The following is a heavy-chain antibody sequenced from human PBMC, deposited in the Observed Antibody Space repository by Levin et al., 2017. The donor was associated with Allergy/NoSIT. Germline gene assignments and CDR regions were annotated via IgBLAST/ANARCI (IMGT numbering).Heavy chain of an antibody. CDR2: IKQDGSDK. CDR1: GFTFSSYW. Sequence: GESLKISCAASGFTFSSYWMSWVRQAPGKGLEWVASIKQDGSDKYYVDSVKGRFTISRDNAKNSLYLQMNSLRAEDTAVYYCAADSSGHLYWGQGTLVTVSS. CDR3: AADSSGHLY. J-gene: IGHJ4*02. V-gene: IGHV3-7*01. D-gene: IGHD3-22*01.